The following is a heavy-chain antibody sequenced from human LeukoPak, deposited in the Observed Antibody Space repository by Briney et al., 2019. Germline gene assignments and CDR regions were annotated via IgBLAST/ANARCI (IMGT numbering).Heavy chain of an antibody. CDR1: GFTFSSYG. J-gene: IGHJ4*02. Sequence: SGGSLRLSCAASGFTFSSYGMHWVRQAPGKGLDWVAVISHDGSYKDYAGSVKGRFTISRDNSKNTLYLQMNSLRAEDTAVYYCARGARKGDDYGGFFDYWGQGTLVTVSS. CDR3: ARGARKGDDYGGFFDY. D-gene: IGHD4-23*01. V-gene: IGHV3-30*19. CDR2: ISHDGSYK.